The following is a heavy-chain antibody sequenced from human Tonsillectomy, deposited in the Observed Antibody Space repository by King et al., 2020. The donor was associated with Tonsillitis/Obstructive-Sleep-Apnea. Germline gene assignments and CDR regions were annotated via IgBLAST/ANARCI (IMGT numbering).Heavy chain of an antibody. CDR1: GFSLSNAGMG. Sequence: TLKESGPVLVKPTETLTLTCTVSGFSLSNAGMGVSWIRQPPGKALEWLAHIFSNDEKSYSTSLKSRVTISKDTSKSQVVLTMTNMDPVDTATYYCARGTGMVYYYYYYMDVWDKGATVTVSS. J-gene: IGHJ6*03. V-gene: IGHV2-26*01. CDR3: ARGTGMVYYYYYYMDV. D-gene: IGHD5-18*01. CDR2: IFSNDEK.